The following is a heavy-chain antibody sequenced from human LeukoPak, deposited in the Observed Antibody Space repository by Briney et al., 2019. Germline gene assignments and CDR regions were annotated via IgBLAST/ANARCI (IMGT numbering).Heavy chain of an antibody. V-gene: IGHV1-2*06. J-gene: IGHJ1*01. Sequence: RASVKVSCKASGYTFSDYYIHWVRQAPGQGLEWMGRINPNSGGTNFAQNFQGRVTMTGDTSISTAYMELSTLTSDDTAVYYCARDKGDYHTSGSLFVFGGQGTLVTVSS. D-gene: IGHD3-22*01. CDR3: ARDKGDYHTSGSLFVF. CDR1: GYTFSDYY. CDR2: INPNSGGT.